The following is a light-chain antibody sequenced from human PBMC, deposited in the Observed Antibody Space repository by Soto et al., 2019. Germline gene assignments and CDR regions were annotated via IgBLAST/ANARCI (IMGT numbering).Light chain of an antibody. CDR1: QSVSSY. CDR2: DAS. Sequence: EIVLTQSPATLSLSPGERATLSCRASQSVSSYLAWYQQKPGQAPRLLIYDASNRATGIPARFSGSGSGTDFTLTISSLQSEDFAVYYCQQYNDWPLTFGGGTKV. CDR3: QQYNDWPLT. V-gene: IGKV3-11*01. J-gene: IGKJ4*01.